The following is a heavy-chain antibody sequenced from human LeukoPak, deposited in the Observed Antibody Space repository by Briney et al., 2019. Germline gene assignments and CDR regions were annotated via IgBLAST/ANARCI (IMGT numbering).Heavy chain of an antibody. V-gene: IGHV3-30*18. CDR2: ISYDGSNK. CDR1: GFTFSSYG. Sequence: PGGSLRLSCAASGFTFSSYGMHWVRQAPGKGLEWVAVISYDGSNKYYADSVKGRFTISRDNSKNTLYLQMNSLRAEDTSVYYCAKDLVSGYCSGIICWSYYYYYGMDVWGQGTTVTVSS. D-gene: IGHD2-15*01. J-gene: IGHJ6*02. CDR3: AKDLVSGYCSGIICWSYYYYYGMDV.